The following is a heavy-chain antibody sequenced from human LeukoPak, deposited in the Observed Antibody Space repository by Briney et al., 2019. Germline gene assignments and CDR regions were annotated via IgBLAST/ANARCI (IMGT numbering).Heavy chain of an antibody. Sequence: ASVKVSCKASGYTFTSYDINWVRQATGQGLEWMGWMNPNSGNTGYAQKFQGRVTMTRNTSISTAYMELSSLRSEDTAVYYCARGPRSVSSGYHYYYYYCYMDVWGKGTTVTVSS. CDR2: MNPNSGNT. CDR1: GYTFTSYD. CDR3: ARGPRSVSSGYHYYYYYCYMDV. V-gene: IGHV1-8*01. J-gene: IGHJ6*03. D-gene: IGHD3-22*01.